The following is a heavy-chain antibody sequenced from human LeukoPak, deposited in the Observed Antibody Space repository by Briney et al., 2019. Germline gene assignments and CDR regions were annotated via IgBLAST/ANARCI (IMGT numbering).Heavy chain of an antibody. CDR3: ARGHRITIFGVVISIRAFDP. CDR2: INHSGST. CDR1: GGSFSGYY. V-gene: IGHV4-34*01. Sequence: SETLSLTCAVYGGSFSGYYWSWIRQPPGKGLEWIGEINHSGSTNYNPSLKSRVTISVDTSKNQFSLKLSSVTAADTAVYYCARGHRITIFGVVISIRAFDPWGQGTLVTVSP. J-gene: IGHJ5*02. D-gene: IGHD3-3*01.